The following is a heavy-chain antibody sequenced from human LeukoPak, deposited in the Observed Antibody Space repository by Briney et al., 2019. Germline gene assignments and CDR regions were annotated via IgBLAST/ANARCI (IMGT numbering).Heavy chain of an antibody. CDR3: ARACYYDTSGYCHDAFDS. D-gene: IGHD3-22*01. J-gene: IGHJ3*02. CDR1: GFTFSSYS. V-gene: IGHV3-21*01. Sequence: GSLRLSCAASGFTFSSYSMNWVRQAPGKGLEWVSSISSSSGYIYYADSVKGRFTISRDNAKNSLYLQMNSLRAEDTAVYYCARACYYDTSGYCHDAFDSWGQGTMVTVSS. CDR2: ISSSSGYI.